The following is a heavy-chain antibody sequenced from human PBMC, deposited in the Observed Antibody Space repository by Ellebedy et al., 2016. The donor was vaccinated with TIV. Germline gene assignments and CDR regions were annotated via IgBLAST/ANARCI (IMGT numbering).Heavy chain of an antibody. CDR1: GFTFSNYG. V-gene: IGHV3-30*03. CDR2: ISYDGNNK. J-gene: IGHJ6*02. D-gene: IGHD1-1*01. Sequence: GESLKISCAASGFTFSNYGIHWVRQAPGKGLEWVTVISYDGNNKYYADSVKGRFTISRDTSKSTLYLQMNSLKVEDTAVYYCARGRESREGTYGMDVWGQGTTVTVSS. CDR3: ARGRESREGTYGMDV.